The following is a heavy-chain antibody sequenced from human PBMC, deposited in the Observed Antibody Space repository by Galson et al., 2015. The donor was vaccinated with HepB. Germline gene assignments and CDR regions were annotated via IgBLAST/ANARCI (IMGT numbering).Heavy chain of an antibody. J-gene: IGHJ4*02. V-gene: IGHV1-18*01. Sequence: SGKVSCKASGYTFTSYGISWVRQAPGQGLEWMGWISAYNGNTNYAQKLQGRVTMTTDTSTSTAYMELRSLRSDDTAVYYCATERDYYGSGSYSYWGQGTLVTVSS. D-gene: IGHD3-10*01. CDR3: ATERDYYGSGSYSY. CDR2: ISAYNGNT. CDR1: GYTFTSYG.